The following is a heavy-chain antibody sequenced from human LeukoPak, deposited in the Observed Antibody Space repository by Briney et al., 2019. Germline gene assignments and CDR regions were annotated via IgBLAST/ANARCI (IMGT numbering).Heavy chain of an antibody. CDR2: ISGSGDNT. J-gene: IGHJ4*02. V-gene: IGHV3-23*01. Sequence: GGTLRLSCAASGFTFSTYAMTWVRQAPGKGLEWVSTISGSGDNTYYADSVKGRFTISRDNSKNTLYLQMNSLRAEDTALYYCAKDSKGYSSGWDLDYWGQGTLVTVSS. D-gene: IGHD6-19*01. CDR1: GFTFSTYA. CDR3: AKDSKGYSSGWDLDY.